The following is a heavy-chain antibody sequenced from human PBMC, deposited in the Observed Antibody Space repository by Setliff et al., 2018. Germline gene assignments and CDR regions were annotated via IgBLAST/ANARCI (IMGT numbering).Heavy chain of an antibody. V-gene: IGHV3-9*03. CDR3: ARVGSKPQLGWFDP. CDR2: ISWNSDTI. J-gene: IGHJ5*02. Sequence: PGGSLRLSCAASGFSFDDYAMHWVRQAPGKGLEWVSGISWNSDTIGYADSVKGRFAISRDNAKKSLYLQMNSLRAEDMALYYCARVGSKPQLGWFDPWGQGTLVTVSS. D-gene: IGHD1-26*01. CDR1: GFSFDDYA.